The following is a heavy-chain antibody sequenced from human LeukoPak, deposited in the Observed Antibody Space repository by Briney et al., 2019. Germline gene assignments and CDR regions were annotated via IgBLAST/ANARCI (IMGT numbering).Heavy chain of an antibody. D-gene: IGHD2-8*01. V-gene: IGHV3-7*01. CDR2: IQQSGGAK. Sequence: GGSLRLSCGASGFTFSSYWMSWVRQAPGKGLEWAANIQQSGGAKYYVDSVRGRFTISRDNAKNSLYLQMNSLRAEDTAVYYCARGGDLYCTSAICLPFDYWGQGTLVTVSS. CDR3: ARGGDLYCTSAICLPFDY. CDR1: GFTFSSYW. J-gene: IGHJ4*02.